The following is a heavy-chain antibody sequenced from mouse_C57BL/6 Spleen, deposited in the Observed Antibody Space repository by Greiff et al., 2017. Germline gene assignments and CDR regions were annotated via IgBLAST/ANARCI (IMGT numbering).Heavy chain of an antibody. Sequence: EVKLVESGAELVKPGASVKLSCTASGFNIKDYYMHWVKQRTEQGLEWIGRIDPEDGETKYAPKFQGKATITADTSSNTAYLQLSSLTSEDTAVYYCAREDQESAAWFAYWGQGTLVTVSA. CDR2: IDPEDGET. CDR3: AREDQESAAWFAY. V-gene: IGHV14-2*01. CDR1: GFNIKDYY. J-gene: IGHJ3*01.